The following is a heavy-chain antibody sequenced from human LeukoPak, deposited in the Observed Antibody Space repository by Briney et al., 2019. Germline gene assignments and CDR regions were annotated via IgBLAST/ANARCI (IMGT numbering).Heavy chain of an antibody. CDR2: IYTSGST. CDR1: GGSISSYY. Sequence: PSETLSLTCTVSGGSISSYYWSWIRQPAGKGLEWIGRIYTSGSTNYNPSLKSRVTMSVDTSKNQFSLKLSSVTAADTAVYYCARSEYYYDSSGYYPFDYWGQGTLVTVSS. J-gene: IGHJ4*02. V-gene: IGHV4-4*07. D-gene: IGHD3-22*01. CDR3: ARSEYYYDSSGYYPFDY.